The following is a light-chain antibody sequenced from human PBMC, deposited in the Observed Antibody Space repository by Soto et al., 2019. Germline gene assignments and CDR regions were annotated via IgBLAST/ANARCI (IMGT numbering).Light chain of an antibody. CDR3: QQYYSTSPT. J-gene: IGKJ4*01. CDR2: WAS. Sequence: DIVMTQSPDSLAVSLGERATINCKSSQSVLYSSNNKNYLAWYQQRPGQPPKLLIHWASTRQSGVPDRFSGSGSGTDFTLTISNLQAEDVAVYYCQQYYSTSPTFGGGTKVEIK. V-gene: IGKV4-1*01. CDR1: QSVLYSSNNKNY.